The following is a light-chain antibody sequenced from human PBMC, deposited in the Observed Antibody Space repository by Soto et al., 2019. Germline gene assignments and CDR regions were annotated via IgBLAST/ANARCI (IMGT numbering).Light chain of an antibody. CDR3: QQYNNWPPIT. CDR2: GAS. V-gene: IGKV3-15*01. Sequence: EIVVTQSPVTLSVSPGETATLSCRASQNVFNNLAWYQVKPGQAPRLLIYGASTRATGIPIRFSGSGSGTDFTLTINSLQSEDFAVYYCQQYNNWPPITFGQGTRLEI. CDR1: QNVFNN. J-gene: IGKJ5*01.